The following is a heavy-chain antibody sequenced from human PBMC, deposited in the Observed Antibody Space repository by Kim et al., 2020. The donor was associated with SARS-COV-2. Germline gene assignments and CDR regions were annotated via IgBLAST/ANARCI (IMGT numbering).Heavy chain of an antibody. CDR2: ITHSGANT. CDR1: GFTFNNYA. V-gene: IGHV3-23*01. D-gene: IGHD5-18*01. CDR3: AKDAVIHSYGRNWFDP. Sequence: GGSLRLSCAASGFTFNNYAINWLRQAPGKGLEWVSAITHSGANTFYTDSVKGRFTISRDNSKNTVYLQMNSLRAEDTAVYYCAKDAVIHSYGRNWFDPWGQGTLVTVSS. J-gene: IGHJ5*02.